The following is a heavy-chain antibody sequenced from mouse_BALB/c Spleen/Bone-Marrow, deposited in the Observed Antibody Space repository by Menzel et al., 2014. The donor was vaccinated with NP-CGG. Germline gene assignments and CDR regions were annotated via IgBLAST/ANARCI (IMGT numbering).Heavy chain of an antibody. D-gene: IGHD2-4*01. CDR3: ASVYDYGRGYAMDY. V-gene: IGHV1-80*01. Sequence: VKLQESGAEVMRPGSSMNISCKASGYAFSNYGMNWVKQRPGQGLEWIGQIYPGDGDTNYNGKFKGRVTLTADKSSSTAYMQLSSLTSEDSAVYFCASVYDYGRGYAMDYWGQGTSVTVSS. CDR2: IYPGDGDT. J-gene: IGHJ4*01. CDR1: GYAFSNYG.